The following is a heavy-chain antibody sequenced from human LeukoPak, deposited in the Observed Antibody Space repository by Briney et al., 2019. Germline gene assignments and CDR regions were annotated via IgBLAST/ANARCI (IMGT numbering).Heavy chain of an antibody. CDR2: INSDGSST. V-gene: IGHV3-74*01. D-gene: IGHD6-19*01. CDR3: ARDGIAVADYYYYYYMDV. CDR1: GFTFSSYW. J-gene: IGHJ6*03. Sequence: PGGSLRLSCAASGFTFSSYWMHWVRQAPGKGLVWVSRINSDGSSTSYADSVEGRFTISRDNAKNTLYLQMNSLRAEDTAVYYCARDGIAVADYYYYYYMDVWGKGTTVTVSS.